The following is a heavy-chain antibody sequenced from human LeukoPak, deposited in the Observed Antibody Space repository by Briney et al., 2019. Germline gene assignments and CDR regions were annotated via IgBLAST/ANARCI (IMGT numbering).Heavy chain of an antibody. CDR3: ARGGQHSSGYYLGDFFDY. CDR1: GFTFSSYW. Sequence: GGSLRLSCAASGFTFSSYWMSWVRQAPGKGLEWVANIKQDGSEKYYVDSVKGRFTISRDNAKISLYLQMNSLRAEETAVYYCARGGQHSSGYYLGDFFDYWGQGTLVTVSS. CDR2: IKQDGSEK. J-gene: IGHJ4*02. D-gene: IGHD3-22*01. V-gene: IGHV3-7*01.